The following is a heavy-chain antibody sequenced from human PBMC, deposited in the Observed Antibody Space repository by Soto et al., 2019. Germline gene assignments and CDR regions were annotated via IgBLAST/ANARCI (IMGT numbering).Heavy chain of an antibody. J-gene: IGHJ2*01. D-gene: IGHD1-1*01. CDR3: ARHRGFLVLSSGHHLDLHAFPTRRSLDL. Sequence: SETLSLTCTVSGGSISSSSYYWGWIRQPPGKGLEWIGSIYYSGSTYYNPSLKSRVTISVDTSKNQFSLKLSSVTAADTAVYYCARHRGFLVLSSGHHLDLHAFPTRRSLDL. V-gene: IGHV4-39*01. CDR2: IYYSGST. CDR1: GGSISSSSYY.